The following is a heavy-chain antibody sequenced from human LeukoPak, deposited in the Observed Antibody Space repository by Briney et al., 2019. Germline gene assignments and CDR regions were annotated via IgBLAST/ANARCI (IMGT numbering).Heavy chain of an antibody. V-gene: IGHV4-34*01. CDR2: INHSGST. CDR3: AREYSSNDAFDI. CDR1: SASISDYF. J-gene: IGHJ3*02. D-gene: IGHD6-19*01. Sequence: SETLSLTCSVSSASISDYFWSWVRQPPRKGLEWIGEINHSGSTNYNPSLKSRVTISVDTSKNQFSLKLSSVTAADTAVYYCAREYSSNDAFDIWGQGTMVTVSS.